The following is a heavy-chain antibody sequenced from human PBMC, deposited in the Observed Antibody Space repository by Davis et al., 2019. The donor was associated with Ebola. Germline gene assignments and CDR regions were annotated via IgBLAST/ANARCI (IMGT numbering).Heavy chain of an antibody. D-gene: IGHD6-19*01. CDR3: AKDGRYSGGRGWFDS. J-gene: IGHJ5*01. Sequence: GESLKISCAASGFTFSNYGMSWVRQAPGKGLEWVSTIRGSGGTTYYADSVKGRFTISRDNSKNTLYVQMNSVRAEDTAVYYCAKDGRYSGGRGWFDSWGQGTLVTVSS. CDR2: IRGSGGTT. V-gene: IGHV3-23*01. CDR1: GFTFSNYG.